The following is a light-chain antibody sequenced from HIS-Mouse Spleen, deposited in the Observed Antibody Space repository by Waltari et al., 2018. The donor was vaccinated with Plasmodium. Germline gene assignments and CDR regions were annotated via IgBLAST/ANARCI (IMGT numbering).Light chain of an antibody. CDR1: SGINVGTYR. CDR3: MIWHSSAWV. V-gene: IGLV5-45*03. J-gene: IGLJ3*02. Sequence: QAVLTQPSSLSASPGASASLTCTLRSGINVGTYRIYWYQQKPGSPPQYLLTYKSDPDKRHVSGVPSRFSGSKDSSANAGILLISGRQSEDEADYYCMIWHSSAWVFGGGTKLTVL. CDR2: YKSDPDK.